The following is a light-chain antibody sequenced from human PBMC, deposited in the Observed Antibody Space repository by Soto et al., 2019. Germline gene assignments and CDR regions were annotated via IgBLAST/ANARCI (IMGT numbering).Light chain of an antibody. J-gene: IGKJ1*01. CDR1: QSVSSSY. Sequence: EIVLTQSPGTLSLSPGERATLSCRASQSVSSSYLAWYQQKPGQAPRLLIYGASSRATGIPDRFSGSGSGTDFTITISRLEPEDFAVYYCQQYRGTFGQGTKVEIK. CDR3: QQYRGT. CDR2: GAS. V-gene: IGKV3-20*01.